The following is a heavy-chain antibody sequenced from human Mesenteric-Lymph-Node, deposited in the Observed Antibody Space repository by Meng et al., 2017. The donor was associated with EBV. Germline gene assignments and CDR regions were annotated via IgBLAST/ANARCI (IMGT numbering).Heavy chain of an antibody. V-gene: IGHV1-46*01. J-gene: IGHJ4*02. D-gene: IGHD3-10*01. CDR2: INPDTGYT. CDR1: GYSFVNYQ. Sequence: QVQLVQSGAEVKKPGASVRVSCTASGYSFVNYQIHWVRQAPGQRPEWMAVINPDTGYTTYAQKFKGRVTMSRDSSTTTLFMDLSSLTSEDTAVYYCARDSYYATGTYWGYFDYWGQGTLVTVSS. CDR3: ARDSYYATGTYWGYFDY.